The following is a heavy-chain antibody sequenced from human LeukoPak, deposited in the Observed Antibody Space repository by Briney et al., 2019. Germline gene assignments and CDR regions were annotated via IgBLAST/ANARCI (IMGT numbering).Heavy chain of an antibody. D-gene: IGHD5-12*01. J-gene: IGHJ4*02. CDR2: INHSGST. V-gene: IGHV4-34*01. CDR3: AREDRDGNSGYAIGD. Sequence: SETLSLTCAVYGGSFSGYYWSWIRQPPGKGLEWIGEINHSGSTNYNPSLKSRVTISVDTSKNQFSLKLSSVTAADTAVYFCAREDRDGNSGYAIGDWGQGTLVTVSS. CDR1: GGSFSGYY.